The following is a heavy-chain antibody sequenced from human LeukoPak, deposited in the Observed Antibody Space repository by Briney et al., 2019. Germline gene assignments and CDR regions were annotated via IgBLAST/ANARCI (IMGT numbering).Heavy chain of an antibody. D-gene: IGHD7-27*01. V-gene: IGHV3-9*03. CDR1: GFTFDDYA. CDR3: AKDTRAWGPSAHFDY. J-gene: IGHJ4*02. CDR2: ISWNSGSI. Sequence: GRSLRLSCAASGFTFDDYAMHWVRQAPGKGLEWVSGISWNSGSIGYADSVKGRFTISRDNAKNSLYLQMNSLRAEDMALYYCAKDTRAWGPSAHFDYWGQGTLVTVSS.